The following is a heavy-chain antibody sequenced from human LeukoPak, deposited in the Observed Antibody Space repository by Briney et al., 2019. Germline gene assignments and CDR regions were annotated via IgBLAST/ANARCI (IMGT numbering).Heavy chain of an antibody. Sequence: GGSLRLSWAPSGFTLGSYSMHWVRQAPGKGLEWVAVISYDGSNKYYADSVKGRFTISRDNSKNTLYLQMNSLRAEDTAVYYCARRMYYYDSSGFDDWGQGTLVTVPS. CDR1: GFTLGSYS. V-gene: IGHV3-30-3*01. D-gene: IGHD3-22*01. CDR2: ISYDGSNK. CDR3: ARRMYYYDSSGFDD. J-gene: IGHJ4*02.